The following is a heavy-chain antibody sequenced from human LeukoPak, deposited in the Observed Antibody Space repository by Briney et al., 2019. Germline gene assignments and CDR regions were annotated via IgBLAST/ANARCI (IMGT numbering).Heavy chain of an antibody. J-gene: IGHJ6*03. CDR2: IYYSGST. CDR1: GGSISSSSYY. D-gene: IGHD6-13*01. V-gene: IGHV4-39*07. Sequence: KPSETLSLTRTVSGGSISSSSYYWGWIRQPPGKGLEWIGSIYYSGSTYYNPSLKSRVTISVDTSKNQFSLKLSSVTAADTAVYYCARDAIAADVLYMDVWGKGTTVTVSS. CDR3: ARDAIAADVLYMDV.